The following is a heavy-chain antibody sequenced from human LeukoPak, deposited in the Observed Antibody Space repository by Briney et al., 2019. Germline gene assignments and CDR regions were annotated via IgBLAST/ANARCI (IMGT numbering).Heavy chain of an antibody. V-gene: IGHV3-48*03. CDR1: GFTFSSYE. Sequence: GGSLRLSCAASGFTFSSYEMNWVRQAPGKGLEWVSYISSSGHTIYYADSVKGRFTISRDNAKNSLYLQMNSLRAEDTAVYYCARVFGSDDHFDYWGQGTLVTVSS. CDR3: ARVFGSDDHFDY. J-gene: IGHJ4*02. D-gene: IGHD3-10*02. CDR2: ISSSGHTI.